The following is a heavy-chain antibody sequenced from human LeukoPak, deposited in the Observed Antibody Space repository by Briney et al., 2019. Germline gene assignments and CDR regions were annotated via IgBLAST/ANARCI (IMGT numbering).Heavy chain of an antibody. D-gene: IGHD5-24*01. CDR3: ARAKSLRDMATSQGS. V-gene: IGHV1-69*01. J-gene: IGHJ5*02. Sequence: SVKVSCKVSGGTFSNYAISWVRQAPGQGPEWMGGIIPTFGTTSYAQKFQGRVTITADESTSTVYMEVSSLRSEDTAVYYCARAKSLRDMATSQGSWGQGTLVTVSS. CDR2: IIPTFGTT. CDR1: GGTFSNYA.